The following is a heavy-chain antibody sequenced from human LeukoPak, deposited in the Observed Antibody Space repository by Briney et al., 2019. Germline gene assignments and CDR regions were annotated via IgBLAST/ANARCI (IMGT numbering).Heavy chain of an antibody. CDR1: GFTFSSYA. J-gene: IGHJ3*02. CDR3: AKDGTYDFWSGYSI. D-gene: IGHD3-3*01. V-gene: IGHV3-23*01. CDR2: ISVGGVST. Sequence: GGSLRLSCAASGFTFSSYAVSWVRQAPGKGLEWVSSISVGGVSTYYAGSVKGRFTISRDNSKNTAYLQMNSLRAEDTAVYYCAKDGTYDFWSGYSIWGQGTMVTVSS.